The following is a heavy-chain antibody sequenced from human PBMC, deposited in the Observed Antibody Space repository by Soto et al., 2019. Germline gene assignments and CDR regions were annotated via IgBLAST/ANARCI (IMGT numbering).Heavy chain of an antibody. D-gene: IGHD1-26*01. CDR2: ISAYNGNT. CDR1: GYTFTSYG. CDR3: ARAVYSGSYYYYYYGMDV. V-gene: IGHV1-18*01. J-gene: IGHJ6*02. Sequence: ASVKVSCKASGYTFTSYGISWVRQAPGQGLEWMGWISAYNGNTNYAQKLQGRVTMTTDTSTSTAYMELRSLRSDDTAVYYCARAVYSGSYYYYYYGMDVWGQGTTVTVSS.